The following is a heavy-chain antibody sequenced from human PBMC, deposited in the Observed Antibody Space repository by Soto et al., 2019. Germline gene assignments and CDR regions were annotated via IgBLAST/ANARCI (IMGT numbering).Heavy chain of an antibody. CDR1: GGSISSSNW. J-gene: IGHJ6*02. Sequence: SETLSLTCAVSGGSISSSNWWSWVRQPPGKGLEWIGEIYHSGSTNYNPSLKSRVTISVDKSKNQFSLKLSSVTAADTAVYYCSRATDSRYYDGMDVWGQGTTVP. CDR3: SRATDSRYYDGMDV. CDR2: IYHSGST. D-gene: IGHD2-15*01. V-gene: IGHV4-4*02.